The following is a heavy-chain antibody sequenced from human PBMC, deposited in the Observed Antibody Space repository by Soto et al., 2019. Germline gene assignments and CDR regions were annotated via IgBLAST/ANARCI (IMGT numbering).Heavy chain of an antibody. CDR2: ITSNGRAM. J-gene: IGHJ4*02. V-gene: IGHV3-11*01. D-gene: IGHD6-19*01. Sequence: GGSLRLSCAASGFTFSDYYMSWTRQAPGKGLEWISYITSNGRAMSYADSVKGRFTISRDNAANSLYLQMNSLRVEDTAFYYCAREVSGSYSTFDSWGQGILVTVSS. CDR3: AREVSGSYSTFDS. CDR1: GFTFSDYY.